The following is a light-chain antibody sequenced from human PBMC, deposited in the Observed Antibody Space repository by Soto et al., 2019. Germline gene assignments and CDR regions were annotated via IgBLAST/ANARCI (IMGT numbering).Light chain of an antibody. CDR3: QQYVRLPLT. J-gene: IGKJ4*01. V-gene: IGKV3-20*01. CDR2: GAS. CDR1: QSIDY. Sequence: EIVLTQSPGTLSLSPGERATLSCRASQSIDYLAWYQHRRGQAPRLLLFGASSRAPGIPDRFSGSGSGTDFTLTISRLEPEDFAVYYCQQYVRLPLTFGGGTKVETK.